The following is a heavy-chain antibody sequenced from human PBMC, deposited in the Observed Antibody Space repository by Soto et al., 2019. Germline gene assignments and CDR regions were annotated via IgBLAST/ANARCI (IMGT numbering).Heavy chain of an antibody. Sequence: PSETLSLTCTVSGGSISSGGYYWSWIRQHPGKGLEWIGYIYYSGSTYYNPSLKSRVTISVDTTKNQFSLKLSSVTAADTAVYYCARDIWFGELGSHNWFDPWGQGTLVTVSS. J-gene: IGHJ5*02. CDR1: GGSISSGGYY. CDR3: ARDIWFGELGSHNWFDP. V-gene: IGHV4-31*03. CDR2: IYYSGST. D-gene: IGHD3-10*01.